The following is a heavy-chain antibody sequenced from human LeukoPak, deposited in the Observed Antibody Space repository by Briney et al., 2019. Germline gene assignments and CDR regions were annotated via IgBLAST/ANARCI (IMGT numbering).Heavy chain of an antibody. CDR3: ARESPSYSSSSRGYLRDY. J-gene: IGHJ4*02. CDR1: GGSSSGYY. CDR2: INHSGST. D-gene: IGHD6-6*01. Sequence: SETLSLTCAVYGGSSSGYYWSWIRQPPGKGLEWIGEINHSGSTNYNPSLKSRVTISVDTSKKQFSLKLSSVTAGDTAVYYCARESPSYSSSSRGYLRDYWGQGTLVTVSS. V-gene: IGHV4-34*01.